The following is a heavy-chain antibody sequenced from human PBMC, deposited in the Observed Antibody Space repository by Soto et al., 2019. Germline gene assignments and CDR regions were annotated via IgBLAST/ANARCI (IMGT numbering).Heavy chain of an antibody. D-gene: IGHD3-22*01. V-gene: IGHV1-69*13. CDR1: GGTFSSYA. J-gene: IGHJ4*02. Sequence: SVKVSCKASGGTFSSYAISWVRQAPGQGLEWMGGIIPIFGTANYAQKFQGRVTITADESTSTAYMELSSLRSEDTAVYYCARSKYYYDSSGYYRNVFDYWGQGTLVTVSS. CDR3: ARSKYYYDSSGYYRNVFDY. CDR2: IIPIFGTA.